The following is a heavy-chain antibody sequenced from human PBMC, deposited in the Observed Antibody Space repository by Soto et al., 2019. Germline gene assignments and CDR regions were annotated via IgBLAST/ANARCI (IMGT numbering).Heavy chain of an antibody. CDR1: GFTFSSYG. CDR3: AKEIGYCSSTSCPPPYGMDV. CDR2: ISYDGSNK. Sequence: GGSLRLSCAASGFTFSSYGMHWVRQAPGKGLEWVAVISYDGSNKYYADSVKGRVTISRDNSKNTLYLQMNSLRAEDTAVYYCAKEIGYCSSTSCPPPYGMDVWGQGTTVTVSS. V-gene: IGHV3-30*18. D-gene: IGHD2-2*01. J-gene: IGHJ6*02.